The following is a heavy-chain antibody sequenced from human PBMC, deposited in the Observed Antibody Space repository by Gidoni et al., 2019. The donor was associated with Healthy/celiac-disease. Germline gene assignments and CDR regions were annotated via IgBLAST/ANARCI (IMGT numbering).Heavy chain of an antibody. V-gene: IGHV3-33*01. CDR2: IWYDGSNK. J-gene: IGHJ4*02. D-gene: IGHD2-2*01. Sequence: VQLVESGGGVVQPGRSLRLSCAASGFTFSSYGMHWVRQAPGKGMEWGAVIWYDGSNKYYADSVKGRFTISRDNSKNTLYLQMNSLRAEDTAVYYCARDYSGIVVVPAAMFHWGQGTLVTVSS. CDR1: GFTFSSYG. CDR3: ARDYSGIVVVPAAMFH.